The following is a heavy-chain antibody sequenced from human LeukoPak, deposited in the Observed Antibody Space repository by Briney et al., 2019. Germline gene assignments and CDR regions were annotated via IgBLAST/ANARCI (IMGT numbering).Heavy chain of an antibody. V-gene: IGHV3-30*04. Sequence: GGSLRLSCAASEFTFSSYAMHWVRQAPGKGLEWVAVITYDGSNKYYADSVKGRFTISRDDSKNTLYLQMNSLRPEDTALYYCARDPDSSAFDYWGQGAQVTVSS. J-gene: IGHJ4*02. CDR2: ITYDGSNK. CDR1: EFTFSSYA. D-gene: IGHD2-15*01. CDR3: ARDPDSSAFDY.